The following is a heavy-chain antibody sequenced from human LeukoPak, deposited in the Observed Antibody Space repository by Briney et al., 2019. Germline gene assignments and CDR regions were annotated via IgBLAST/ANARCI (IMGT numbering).Heavy chain of an antibody. J-gene: IGHJ6*02. CDR3: ARDLVNWLPTNAYYYYGMDV. Sequence: PGGSLRLSCAASGFTFSSYEMNWVRQAPGKGLEWVSYISSSGSIIYYADSVKGRFTISRDNAKNSLYLQMNSLRAEDTAVYYCARDLVNWLPTNAYYYYGMDVWGQGTTVTVSS. D-gene: IGHD5-18*01. CDR2: ISSSGSII. CDR1: GFTFSSYE. V-gene: IGHV3-48*03.